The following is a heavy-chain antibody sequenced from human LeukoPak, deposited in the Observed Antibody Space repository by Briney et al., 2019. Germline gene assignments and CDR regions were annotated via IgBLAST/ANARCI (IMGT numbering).Heavy chain of an antibody. CDR1: GGSFSGYY. CDR3: TTSRTNDCSSPSCYTDY. Sequence: SETLSLTCAVYGGSFSGYYWSWIRQPPGKGLEWIGEINHSGGTNYNPSLKSRATISVDTSKNQFSLELNSVTAADTAVYYCTTSRTNDCSSPSCYTDYWGQGTLVTVSS. V-gene: IGHV4-34*01. CDR2: INHSGGT. D-gene: IGHD2-2*02. J-gene: IGHJ4*02.